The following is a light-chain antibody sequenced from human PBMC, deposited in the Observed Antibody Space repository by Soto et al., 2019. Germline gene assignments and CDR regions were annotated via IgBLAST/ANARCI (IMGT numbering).Light chain of an antibody. CDR3: NSYTTLSNRV. V-gene: IGLV2-14*01. CDR2: EVT. CDR1: SSDVGGYAY. J-gene: IGLJ1*01. Sequence: QSVLTQPASVSGSPGQSITISCTGTSSDVGGYAYVSWYQQYPGKAPKLVISEVTNRPSGISHRFSGSKSGNTASLTISGLQAEDEANYYCNSYTTLSNRVFGTGTKVTVL.